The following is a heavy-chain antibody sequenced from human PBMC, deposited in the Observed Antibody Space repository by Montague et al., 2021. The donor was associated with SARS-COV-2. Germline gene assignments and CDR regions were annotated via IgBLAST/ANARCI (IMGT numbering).Heavy chain of an antibody. CDR3: VRDTGSAQAGFDA. J-gene: IGHJ4*02. V-gene: IGHV6-1*01. CDR2: TNYRSKWTS. Sequence: CAISGDSVWSNTAAWNWIRQSPSGGLEWLGRTNYRSKWTSDYATSVEGRISIDPDTSKNQFFLHLRSVAPENTGVYYCVRDTGSAQAGFDAWGQGTLVTVSS. CDR1: GDSVWSNTAA. D-gene: IGHD4-17*01.